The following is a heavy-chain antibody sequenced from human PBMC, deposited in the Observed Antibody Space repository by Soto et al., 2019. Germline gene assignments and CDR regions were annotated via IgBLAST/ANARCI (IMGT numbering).Heavy chain of an antibody. CDR2: ISGSGGST. Sequence: EVQVLESGGGLVQPGGSLRLSCAASGFTFSTYAMSWVRQAPGKGLEWVSGISGSGGSTYYADSVKGRFTISRDNSKKTLFLQMSRLRAEDTAVCFCARGGAAAGMGYFDLWGCGTLVTVSS. J-gene: IGHJ2*01. D-gene: IGHD6-13*01. CDR3: ARGGAAAGMGYFDL. V-gene: IGHV3-23*01. CDR1: GFTFSTYA.